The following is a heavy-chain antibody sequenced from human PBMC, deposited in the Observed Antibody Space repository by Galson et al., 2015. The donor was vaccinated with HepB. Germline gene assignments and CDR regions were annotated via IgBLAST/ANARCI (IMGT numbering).Heavy chain of an antibody. Sequence: VKVSCKASGYTFTSYYMHWVRQAPGQGLEWMGIINPSGGSTSYAQKFQGRVTMTRDTSTSTVYMELSSLRSEDTAVYYCAREIVGASTGGYYFDYWGQGTLVAVSS. CDR2: INPSGGST. CDR3: AREIVGASTGGYYFDY. CDR1: GYTFTSYY. J-gene: IGHJ4*02. D-gene: IGHD1-26*01. V-gene: IGHV1-46*01.